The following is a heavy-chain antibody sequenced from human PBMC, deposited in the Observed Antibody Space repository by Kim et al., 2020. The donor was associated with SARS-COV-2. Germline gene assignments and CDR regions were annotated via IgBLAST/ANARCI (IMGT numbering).Heavy chain of an antibody. D-gene: IGHD2-2*01. CDR2: IYYSGST. CDR1: GGSISSSSYY. J-gene: IGHJ4*02. V-gene: IGHV4-39*01. CDR3: ARLRVVPAAPPDY. Sequence: SETLSLTCTVSGGSISSSSYYWGWIRQPPGKGLEWIGSIYYSGSTYYNPSLKSRVTISVDTSKNQFSLKLSSVTAADTAVYYCARLRVVPAAPPDYWGQGTLVTVSS.